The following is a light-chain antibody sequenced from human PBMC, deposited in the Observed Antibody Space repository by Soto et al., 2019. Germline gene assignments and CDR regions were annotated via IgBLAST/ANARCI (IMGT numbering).Light chain of an antibody. Sequence: EIVLTQSPGTLSLSPGERATLSCRASQSVSTNYLAWYQQKPGRAPRLLIYGASSRVTGIPGRFTGSGFGTDFTLTISRLEPEDFAVYYCQQYGSSPSITFGQGTRLEIK. CDR1: QSVSTNY. V-gene: IGKV3-20*01. CDR2: GAS. J-gene: IGKJ5*01. CDR3: QQYGSSPSIT.